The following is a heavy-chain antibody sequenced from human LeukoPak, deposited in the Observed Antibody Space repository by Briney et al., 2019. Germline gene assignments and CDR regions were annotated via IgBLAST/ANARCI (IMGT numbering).Heavy chain of an antibody. D-gene: IGHD4-17*01. CDR1: GFTFSSYS. CDR3: AKDLSKSYGDYGTSGAFDI. CDR2: ISSSSSYI. Sequence: KTGGSLRLSFAASGFTFSSYSMNWVRQAPGKGLEWVSSISSSSSYIYYADSVKGRFTISRDNAKNSLYLQMNSLRAEDTAVYYCAKDLSKSYGDYGTSGAFDIWGQGTLVTVSS. V-gene: IGHV3-21*01. J-gene: IGHJ3*02.